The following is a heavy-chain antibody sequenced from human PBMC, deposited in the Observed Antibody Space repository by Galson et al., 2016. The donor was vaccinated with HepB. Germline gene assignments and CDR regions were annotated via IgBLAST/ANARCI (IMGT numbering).Heavy chain of an antibody. CDR2: VHYSGNT. D-gene: IGHD2-21*02. CDR1: DGSINSYY. Sequence: SETLSLTCAVSDGSINSYYWTWIRQPPGKGLEWIGHVHYSGNTNYNTPLKSRVTISMDTSKNQFSLGLSSVTAEDTAVYYCARLNCGGDCYSRRKFYYNKGIDVWGQGTTVIVSS. J-gene: IGHJ6*02. V-gene: IGHV4-59*01. CDR3: ARLNCGGDCYSRRKFYYNKGIDV.